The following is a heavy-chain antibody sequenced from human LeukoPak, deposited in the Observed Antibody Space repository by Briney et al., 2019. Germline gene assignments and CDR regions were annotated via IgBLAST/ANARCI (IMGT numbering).Heavy chain of an antibody. Sequence: SETLSLTCAVSGGSISSGGYSWSWIRQPPGKGLEWIGYIYHSGSTYHDPSLKSRVTISVDRSKNQFSLKLSSVTAADTAVYYCARVRDGYNSYNWFDPWGQGTLVTVSS. D-gene: IGHD5-24*01. CDR3: ARVRDGYNSYNWFDP. CDR2: IYHSGST. J-gene: IGHJ5*02. CDR1: GGSISSGGYS. V-gene: IGHV4-30-2*01.